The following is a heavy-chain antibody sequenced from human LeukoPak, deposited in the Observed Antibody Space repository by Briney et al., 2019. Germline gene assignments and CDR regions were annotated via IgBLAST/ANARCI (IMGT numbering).Heavy chain of an antibody. J-gene: IGHJ3*02. V-gene: IGHV3-53*01. CDR1: GFTVSSNY. CDR3: ARDRYYYDSSGQGAFDI. CDR2: IYSGGST. D-gene: IGHD3-22*01. Sequence: GGSLRLSCAASGFTVSSNYMSWVRQAPGKGLEWVSVIYSGGSTYYADSVKGRFTISRDNAKNPLYLQMNSLRAEDTAVYYCARDRYYYDSSGQGAFDIWGQGTIVTVSS.